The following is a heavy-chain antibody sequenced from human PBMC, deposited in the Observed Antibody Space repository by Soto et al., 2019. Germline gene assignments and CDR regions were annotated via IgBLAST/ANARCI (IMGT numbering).Heavy chain of an antibody. CDR3: AGSPYYYYGMDV. J-gene: IGHJ6*02. CDR2: ISYDGSNK. V-gene: IGHV3-30*03. Sequence: QVQLVESGGGVVQPGRSLRLSCAASGFTFSSYGMHWVRQAPGKGLEWVAVISYDGSNKYYADSVKGRFTISRDNSKNTLYLQMNSLRAEDTAVYYCAGSPYYYYGMDVWGQGPTVTVSS. CDR1: GFTFSSYG. D-gene: IGHD2-15*01.